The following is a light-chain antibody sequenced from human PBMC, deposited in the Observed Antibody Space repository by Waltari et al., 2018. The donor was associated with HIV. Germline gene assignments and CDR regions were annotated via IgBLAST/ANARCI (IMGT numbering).Light chain of an antibody. V-gene: IGLV1-47*01. CDR1: SSNIGSKY. CDR3: AAWDDSLSGRGV. CDR2: RNY. J-gene: IGLJ2*01. Sequence: QSVLTQPPSASGTPGQRVTISCSGSSSNIGSKYVYWYQQLPGTAPKLLIYRNYQRPSGVPDRFSGSKSGTSASLAIGGLRSEDEADYYCAAWDDSLSGRGVFGGGTKLTVL.